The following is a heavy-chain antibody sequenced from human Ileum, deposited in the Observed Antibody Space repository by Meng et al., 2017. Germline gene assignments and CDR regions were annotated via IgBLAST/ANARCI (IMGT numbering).Heavy chain of an antibody. CDR2: ISDNGGTI. J-gene: IGHJ3*02. Sequence: GGSLRLSCAASGFTFSTYAMHWVRQAPGKGLEYVSGISDNGGTIVYANSVKGRFTISRDNSKNTLYLQMGSLRIEDMAVYYCARTMSATTSNRYAFDIWSQGTMVTVSS. V-gene: IGHV3-64*01. CDR3: ARTMSATTSNRYAFDI. D-gene: IGHD4-11*01. CDR1: GFTFSTYA.